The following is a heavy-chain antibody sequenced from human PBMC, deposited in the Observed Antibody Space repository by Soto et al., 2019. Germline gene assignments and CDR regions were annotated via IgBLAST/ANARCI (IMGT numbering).Heavy chain of an antibody. Sequence: SETLSLTCTVSGGSISSYYWCWTRQPAGKGLEWIGRFYPTGKTNYNPSLQSRLTMSADTSRNQFSLNLTSVTAADTAVYYCARCGLDYGMDVWGQGTTVTVSS. J-gene: IGHJ6*02. D-gene: IGHD3-16*01. V-gene: IGHV4-4*07. CDR3: ARCGLDYGMDV. CDR2: FYPTGKT. CDR1: GGSISSYY.